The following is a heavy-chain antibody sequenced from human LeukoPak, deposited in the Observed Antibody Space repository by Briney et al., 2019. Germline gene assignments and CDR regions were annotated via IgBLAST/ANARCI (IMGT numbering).Heavy chain of an antibody. CDR2: IYTSGST. CDR3: ARYYYYDSSGLPLGAFDI. V-gene: IGHV4-4*07. Sequence: PPETLSLTCTVSGGSISSYYWSWIRQPAGKGLEWSGRIYTSGSTNYNPSLKSRVTISVDKSKNQFSLKLSSVTAADTAVYYCARYYYYDSSGLPLGAFDIWGQGTMVTVSS. CDR1: GGSISSYY. D-gene: IGHD3-22*01. J-gene: IGHJ3*02.